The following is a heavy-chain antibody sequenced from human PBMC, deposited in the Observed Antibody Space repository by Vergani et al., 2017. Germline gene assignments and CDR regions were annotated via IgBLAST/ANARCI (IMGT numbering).Heavy chain of an antibody. V-gene: IGHV3-23*01. CDR2: ISGSGGSP. Sequence: EVQLLESGGGLVQPGGSLRLSCAASGFTFSSYAMSWVRQAPGKGLEWVSAISGSGGSPYYADSVKGRFTISRDNSKNTLYLQMNSLRAEDTAVYYCAKANPGITGTTFTSGNFDYWGQGTLVTVSS. CDR3: AKANPGITGTTFTSGNFDY. CDR1: GFTFSSYA. J-gene: IGHJ4*02. D-gene: IGHD1-20*01.